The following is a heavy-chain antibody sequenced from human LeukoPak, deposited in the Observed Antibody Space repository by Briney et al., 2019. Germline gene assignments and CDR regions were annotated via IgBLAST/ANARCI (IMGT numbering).Heavy chain of an antibody. V-gene: IGHV3-73*01. CDR1: GFTFSGST. Sequence: PGGSLRLSCAASGFTFSGSTMHWVRQASGKGLEWVGRIRSKANSYATAYAASVKGRFTISRDDSKNTAYLQMNSLKTEDTAVYYCTTTTVNNDHYYYYYYMDVWGKGTTVTVSS. CDR2: IRSKANSYAT. D-gene: IGHD4-17*01. J-gene: IGHJ6*03. CDR3: TTTTVNNDHYYYYYYMDV.